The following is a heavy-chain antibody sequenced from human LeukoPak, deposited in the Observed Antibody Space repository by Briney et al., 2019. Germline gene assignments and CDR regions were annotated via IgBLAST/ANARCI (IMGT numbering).Heavy chain of an antibody. CDR1: GFTVSSNY. CDR3: ARSNSPPYYFDY. J-gene: IGHJ4*02. CDR2: IYSGGST. V-gene: IGHV3-53*01. Sequence: GGSLRPSCAASGFTVSSNYMSWVRQAPGKGLEWVSVIYSGGSTYYADSVKGRFTISRDQSKNTLYLQMNSLRAEDTAVYYCARSNSPPYYFDYWGQGTLVTVSS. D-gene: IGHD5-18*01.